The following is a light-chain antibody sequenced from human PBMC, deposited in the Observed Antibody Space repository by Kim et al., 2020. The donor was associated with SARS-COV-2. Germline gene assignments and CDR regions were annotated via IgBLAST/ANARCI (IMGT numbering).Light chain of an antibody. CDR2: QDR. V-gene: IGLV3-1*01. J-gene: IGLJ2*01. Sequence: SVSPGQTASITCSGDKLGDKYACWYQKKPGQSPVLVIYQDRKRPSGIPQRFSGSNSGNTATLTISATQTMDEADYYCQAWDSSTVVFGGGTKLTVL. CDR3: QAWDSSTVV. CDR1: KLGDKY.